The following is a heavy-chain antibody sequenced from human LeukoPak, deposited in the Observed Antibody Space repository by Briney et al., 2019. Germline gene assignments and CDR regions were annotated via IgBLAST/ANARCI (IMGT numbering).Heavy chain of an antibody. J-gene: IGHJ4*02. CDR3: ARDLGYGDYGTIDFKLPFDY. CDR2: IIPIFGTA. CDR1: GGTFSSYA. V-gene: IGHV1-69*05. D-gene: IGHD4-17*01. Sequence: SVKVSCKASGGTFSSYAISWVRQAPGQGLEWMGGIIPIFGTANYAKKFQGRVTITTDESTSTAYMELSSLRSEDTAVYYCARDLGYGDYGTIDFKLPFDYWGQGTLVTVSS.